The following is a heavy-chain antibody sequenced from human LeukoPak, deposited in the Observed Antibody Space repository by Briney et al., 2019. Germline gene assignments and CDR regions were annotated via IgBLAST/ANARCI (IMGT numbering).Heavy chain of an antibody. CDR3: ARLWFGEFYIDAFDI. Sequence: ASVKVSCKASGYTFTSYGISWVRQAPGQGLEWMGWISAYNGNTNYAQKLQGRVTMTTDTPTSTAYMELRSLRSDDTAVYYCARLWFGEFYIDAFDIWGQGTMVTVSS. D-gene: IGHD3-10*01. CDR1: GYTFTSYG. CDR2: ISAYNGNT. J-gene: IGHJ3*02. V-gene: IGHV1-18*01.